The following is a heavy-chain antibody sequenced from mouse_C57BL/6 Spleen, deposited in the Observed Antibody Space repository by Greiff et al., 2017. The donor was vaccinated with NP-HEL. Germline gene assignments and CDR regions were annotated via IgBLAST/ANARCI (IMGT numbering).Heavy chain of an antibody. V-gene: IGHV1-7*01. CDR1: GYTFTSYW. J-gene: IGHJ1*03. Sequence: VQLQQSGAELAKPGASEKLSCKASGYTFTSYWMHWVNQRPGQGLEWIGYINPSSGYTNYNQKSKDKATLTADKSASTAYIQLSSLTYEDSAVYYCARSVVGGYFDVWGTGTTVTVAS. CDR2: INPSSGYT. D-gene: IGHD1-1*01. CDR3: ARSVVGGYFDV.